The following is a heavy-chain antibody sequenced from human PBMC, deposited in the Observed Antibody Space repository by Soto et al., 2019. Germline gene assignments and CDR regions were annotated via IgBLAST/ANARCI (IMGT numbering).Heavy chain of an antibody. CDR3: ARSHSAPDILTGYYKEGWFDP. J-gene: IGHJ5*02. CDR2: ISSSSSYI. D-gene: IGHD3-9*01. CDR1: GFTFSSYS. V-gene: IGHV3-21*01. Sequence: PGGSLRLSCAAPGFTFSSYSMNWVRQAPGKGLEWVSSISSSSSYIYYADSVKGRFTISRDNAKNSLYLQMNSLRAEDTAVYYCARSHSAPDILTGYYKEGWFDPWGQGTLVTVSS.